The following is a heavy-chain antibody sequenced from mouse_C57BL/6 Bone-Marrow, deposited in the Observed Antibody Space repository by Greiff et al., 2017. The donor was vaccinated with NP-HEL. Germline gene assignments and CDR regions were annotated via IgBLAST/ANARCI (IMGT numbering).Heavy chain of an antibody. CDR2: IYPRSGNT. D-gene: IGHD2-2*01. Sequence: QVQLQQSGAELARPGASVKLSCKASGYTFTSYGISWVKQRPGQGLEWIGEIYPRSGNTYYNEKFKGKATLTADKSSSTAYMELRSLTSEDSAVYFCARGVYYGFYYAMDYWGQGTSVTVSS. J-gene: IGHJ4*01. CDR1: GYTFTSYG. V-gene: IGHV1-81*01. CDR3: ARGVYYGFYYAMDY.